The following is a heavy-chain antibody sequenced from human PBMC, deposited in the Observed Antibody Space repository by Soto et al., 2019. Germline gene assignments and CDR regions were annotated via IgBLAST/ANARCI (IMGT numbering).Heavy chain of an antibody. Sequence: AGGSLRLSCAASGFTFSTYEMNWVRQAPGKGLEWVSYISSSAISMYYADSVKGRFTISRDNAKNSLFLQMNSLRAEDTAVYYCAREAASYFGSGRSLGYWGQGTLVTVSS. CDR2: ISSSAISM. D-gene: IGHD3-10*01. J-gene: IGHJ4*02. V-gene: IGHV3-48*03. CDR3: AREAASYFGSGRSLGY. CDR1: GFTFSTYE.